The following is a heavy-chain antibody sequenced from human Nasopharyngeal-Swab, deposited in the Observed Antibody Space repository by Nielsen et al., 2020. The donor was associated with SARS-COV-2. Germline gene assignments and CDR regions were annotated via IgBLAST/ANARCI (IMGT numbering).Heavy chain of an antibody. D-gene: IGHD5-18*01. V-gene: IGHV3-7*01. CDR1: GFTFSSYW. CDR3: VKDWRYSYGSYMDV. Sequence: GGSLRLSCAASGFTFSSYWMTWVRQAPGKGLEWVANIKQDGGEKYYVDSVKGRFTISRDNAKNSLFLQMNSLRAEDTAVYYCVKDWRYSYGSYMDVWGKGTTVTVSS. J-gene: IGHJ6*03. CDR2: IKQDGGEK.